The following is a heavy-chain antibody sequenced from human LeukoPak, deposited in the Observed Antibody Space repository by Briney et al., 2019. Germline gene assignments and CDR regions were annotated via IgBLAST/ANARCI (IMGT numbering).Heavy chain of an antibody. CDR3: ASGSGWYAAVDY. J-gene: IGHJ4*02. CDR2: IYYSGST. D-gene: IGHD6-19*01. CDR1: GGSISSYY. V-gene: IGHV4-59*01. Sequence: SETLSLTCTVSGGSISSYYWSWIRQPPGQGLEWIGYIYYSGSTNYNPSLKSRVTISVDTSKTQFSLKLSSVTAADTAVYYCASGSGWYAAVDYWGQGTLVTVSS.